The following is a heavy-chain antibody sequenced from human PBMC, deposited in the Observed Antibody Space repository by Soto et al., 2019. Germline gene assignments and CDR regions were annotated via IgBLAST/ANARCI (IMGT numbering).Heavy chain of an antibody. CDR3: ARDGKGGYLGLDSDAFDI. CDR2: ISSSSSYI. D-gene: IGHD2-15*01. V-gene: IGHV3-21*01. J-gene: IGHJ3*02. Sequence: EVQLVESGGGLVKPGGSLRLSCAASGFTFSSYSMNWVRQAPGKGLEWVSSISSSSSYIYYADSVKGRFTISRDNAKNSLDPKMNRLRAEDTAVYYCARDGKGGYLGLDSDAFDIWGQGTMVTVSS. CDR1: GFTFSSYS.